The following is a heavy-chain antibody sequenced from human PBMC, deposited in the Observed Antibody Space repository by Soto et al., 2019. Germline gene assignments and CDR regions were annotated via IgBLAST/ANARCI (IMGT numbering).Heavy chain of an antibody. CDR1: GGSISSYY. V-gene: IGHV4-59*01. D-gene: IGHD2-21*01. CDR2: IYYTGRT. CDR3: TRSPYCGVDCYSLDYHYYSYMDV. J-gene: IGHJ6*03. Sequence: QVQLQESGPGLVKPSETLSLTCSVSGGSISSYYWSWIRQPPGKGLEWIGYIYYTGRTKYNSSLESRVTISIDTSKDQFSLNLSSVTAADTAVYYCTRSPYCGVDCYSLDYHYYSYMDVWGKGTTVTVSS.